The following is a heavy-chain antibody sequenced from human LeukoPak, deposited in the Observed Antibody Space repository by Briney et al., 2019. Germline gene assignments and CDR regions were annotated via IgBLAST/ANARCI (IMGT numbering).Heavy chain of an antibody. CDR3: AREGGPGYYYDSSGYLDY. V-gene: IGHV4-34*01. CDR2: INHSGST. Sequence: SETLSLTCAVYGGSFSGYYWSWIRQPPGKGLEWIGEINHSGSTNYNPSLKSRVTISVDTSKNQFSLKLSSVTAADTAVYYCAREGGPGYYYDSSGYLDYWGQGTLVIVSS. J-gene: IGHJ4*02. D-gene: IGHD3-22*01. CDR1: GGSFSGYY.